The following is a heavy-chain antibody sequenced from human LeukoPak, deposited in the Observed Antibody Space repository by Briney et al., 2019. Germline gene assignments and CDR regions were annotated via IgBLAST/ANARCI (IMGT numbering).Heavy chain of an antibody. Sequence: GGSLRLSCAASGFTFSSYGMHWVRQAPGKGLEWVAVISYDGSNKYYADSVKGRFTISRDNSKNTLYLQMNSLRVEDTAVYYCAKDEGIAAAGTGLDYWGQGTLVTVSS. J-gene: IGHJ4*02. CDR2: ISYDGSNK. CDR3: AKDEGIAAAGTGLDY. D-gene: IGHD6-13*01. CDR1: GFTFSSYG. V-gene: IGHV3-30*18.